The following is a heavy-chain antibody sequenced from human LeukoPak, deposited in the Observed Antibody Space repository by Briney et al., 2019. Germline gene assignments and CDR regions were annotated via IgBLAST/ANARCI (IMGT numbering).Heavy chain of an antibody. J-gene: IGHJ4*02. Sequence: GASVKVSCKASGYTFTSYGISWVRQAPGQGLEWMGWISAYNGNTNYAQKLQGRVTMTTDTSTSTAYMELRSLRSDDTAVYYCARDVLRYFDWLLYPTPYYFDYWGQGTLVTVSS. D-gene: IGHD3-9*01. V-gene: IGHV1-18*01. CDR3: ARDVLRYFDWLLYPTPYYFDY. CDR2: ISAYNGNT. CDR1: GYTFTSYG.